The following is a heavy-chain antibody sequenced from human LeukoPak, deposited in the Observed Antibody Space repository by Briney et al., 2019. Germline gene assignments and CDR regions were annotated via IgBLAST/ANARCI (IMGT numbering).Heavy chain of an antibody. J-gene: IGHJ4*02. CDR2: ISWNSGSI. D-gene: IGHD5/OR15-5a*01. Sequence: GGSLRLSCAASGFTFDDYAMHWVRQAPGKGLEWVSGISWNSGSIGYADSVKGRFTISRDNAKNSLYPQMNSLRAEDTALYYCARSRRDLYPFDYWGQGTLVTVSS. CDR1: GFTFDDYA. V-gene: IGHV3-9*01. CDR3: ARSRRDLYPFDY.